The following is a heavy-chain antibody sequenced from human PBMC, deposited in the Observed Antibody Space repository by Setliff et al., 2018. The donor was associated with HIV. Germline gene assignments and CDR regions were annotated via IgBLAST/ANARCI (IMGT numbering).Heavy chain of an antibody. CDR2: VKSQSNGGTI. D-gene: IGHD2-2*03. V-gene: IGHV3-15*01. J-gene: IGHJ3*02. CDR3: TTIGYCRGTTCRSAFDI. Sequence: GESLGLSCVTSGLSFTNAWMSWVRQAPGKGLEWVGRVKSQSNGGTIDYAEPVKGRFTMSRDDSKDTVHLEMNSLKTEDTAVYYCTTIGYCRGTTCRSAFDIWGQGTMVTVSS. CDR1: GLSFTNAW.